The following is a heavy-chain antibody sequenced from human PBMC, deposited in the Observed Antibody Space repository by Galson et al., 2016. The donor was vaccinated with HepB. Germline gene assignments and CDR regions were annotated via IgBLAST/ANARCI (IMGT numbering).Heavy chain of an antibody. CDR1: GFTFNTFW. CDR2: IKEDGSER. CDR3: ARGIRGPDY. J-gene: IGHJ4*02. V-gene: IGHV3-7*01. Sequence: SLRLSCAASGFTFNTFWMSWVRQAPGKAPEWVANIKEDGSERHHLGSVKGRFTISRDNAKNTVFLQMNSLRVEDTALYYCARGIRGPDYWGPGTLVTVSS. D-gene: IGHD3-10*01.